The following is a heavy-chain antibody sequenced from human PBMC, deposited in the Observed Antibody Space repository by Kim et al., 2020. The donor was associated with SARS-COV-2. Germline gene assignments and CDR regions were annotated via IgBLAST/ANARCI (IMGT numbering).Heavy chain of an antibody. J-gene: IGHJ4*02. CDR3: AGRPVIGDAYYFDR. D-gene: IGHD3-22*01. Sequence: YSPSLMSRLTVSVDTSKTQFSLRLTSVTAADTAVYYCAGRPVIGDAYYFDRWGQGTLVSVSS. V-gene: IGHV4-39*01.